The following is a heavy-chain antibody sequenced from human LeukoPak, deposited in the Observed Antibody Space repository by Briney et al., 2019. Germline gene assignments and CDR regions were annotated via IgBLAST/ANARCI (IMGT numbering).Heavy chain of an antibody. CDR3: AKDRSRPYYFDY. CDR2: NSGSGGST. V-gene: IGHV3-23*01. CDR1: GFTFSSYA. J-gene: IGHJ4*02. D-gene: IGHD2-2*01. Sequence: GGSLRLSCAASGFTFSSYAMSWVRQAPGKGLEWVSANSGSGGSTYYADSVKGRFTISRDNSKNTLYLQMNSLRAEDTAVYYCAKDRSRPYYFDYWGQGTLVTVSS.